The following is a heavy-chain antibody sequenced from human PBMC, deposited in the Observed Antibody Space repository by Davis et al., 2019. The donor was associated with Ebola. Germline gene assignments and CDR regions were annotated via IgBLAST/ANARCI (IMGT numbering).Heavy chain of an antibody. D-gene: IGHD4-17*01. CDR3: AKVHPPTTVTTGWFDP. CDR2: ISVRSIT. V-gene: IGHV3-23*01. J-gene: IGHJ5*02. CDR1: GFIFNSYA. Sequence: GESLKISCAAFGFIFNSYAMSWVRQAPGKGLEWVSSISVRSITYHADSVKGRFTISRDNSKSTLYLQMNSLRAEDTAVYYCAKVHPPTTVTTGWFDPWGQGTLVTVSS.